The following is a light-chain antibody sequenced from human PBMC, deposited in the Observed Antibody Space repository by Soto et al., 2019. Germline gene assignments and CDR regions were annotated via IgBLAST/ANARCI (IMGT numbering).Light chain of an antibody. CDR2: EDN. Sequence: QSALTQPASVSGSPGQSITISCTGTSSDVGSYNLVSWYQQHPGTAPKLMIYEDNQRASGVSNRFSGSTSGITASLTISVLQAEDEADYYCCSYAGSSTWVFGGGTKLTVL. V-gene: IGLV2-23*01. CDR3: CSYAGSSTWV. CDR1: SSDVGSYNL. J-gene: IGLJ3*02.